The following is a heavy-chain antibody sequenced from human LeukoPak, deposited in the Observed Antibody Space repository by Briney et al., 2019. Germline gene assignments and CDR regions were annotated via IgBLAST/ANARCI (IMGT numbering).Heavy chain of an antibody. CDR2: IYYSGST. V-gene: IGHV4-59*01. CDR3: ARGGIAARPDWFDP. D-gene: IGHD6-6*01. CDR1: GGSISSYY. Sequence: PSETLSLTCTVSGGSISSYYWSWIRQPPGRGLEWIGYIYYSGSTNYNPSLKSRVTISVDTSKIQFSLKLSSVTAADTAVYYCARGGIAARPDWFDPWGQGTLVTVSS. J-gene: IGHJ5*02.